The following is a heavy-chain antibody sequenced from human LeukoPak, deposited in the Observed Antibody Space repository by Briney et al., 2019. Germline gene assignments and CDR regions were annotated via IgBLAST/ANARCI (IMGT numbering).Heavy chain of an antibody. CDR3: ARAIDTIFGHYYYYMDV. CDR2: ISSSSSYI. Sequence: GGSLRLSCAASGFTFSSYAMSWVRQAPGKGLEWVSSISSSSSYIYYADSVKGRFTISRDNAKNSLYLQMNSLRAEDTAVYYCARAIDTIFGHYYYYMDVWGKGTTVTVSS. V-gene: IGHV3-21*01. D-gene: IGHD3-3*01. CDR1: GFTFSSYA. J-gene: IGHJ6*03.